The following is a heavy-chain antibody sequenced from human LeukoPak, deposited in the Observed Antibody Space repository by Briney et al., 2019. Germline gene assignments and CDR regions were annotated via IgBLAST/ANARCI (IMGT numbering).Heavy chain of an antibody. V-gene: IGHV3-21*01. CDR3: ARDTSGTPYSSSPCSDY. CDR2: ISSSSSYI. J-gene: IGHJ4*02. Sequence: PGGSLRLSCAASGFTFSSYSMNWVRQAPGKGLEWVSSISSSSSYIYYADSVKGRFTISRDNAKNSLYLQMNSLRAEDTAVYYCARDTSGTPYSSSPCSDYWGQGTLVTVSS. CDR1: GFTFSSYS. D-gene: IGHD6-13*01.